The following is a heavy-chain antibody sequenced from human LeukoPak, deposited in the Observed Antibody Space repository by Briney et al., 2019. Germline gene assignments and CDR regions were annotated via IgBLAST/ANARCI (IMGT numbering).Heavy chain of an antibody. Sequence: GGSLRLSCVASGFTFETYWMSWVRQAPGKGLEWLANIKHDGRKKYYVDSVKGRFTISRDNAKASVYLHMNSLRVEDTAIYYCARVRFPADCWGQGTLVTVSS. CDR1: GFTFETYW. CDR2: IKHDGRKK. D-gene: IGHD2-2*01. J-gene: IGHJ4*02. CDR3: ARVRFPADC. V-gene: IGHV3-7*01.